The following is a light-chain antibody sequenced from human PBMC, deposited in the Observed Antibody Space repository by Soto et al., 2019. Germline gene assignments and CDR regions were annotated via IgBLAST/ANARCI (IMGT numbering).Light chain of an antibody. CDR2: GAS. Sequence: SPGERATLSCRASQSVSSSYLAWYQQKPGQAPRLLIYGASSRATGIPDRFSGSGSGTDFTLTISRLEPEDFAVYSCQQYGSSSITFGQGTRPEIK. CDR3: QQYGSSSIT. V-gene: IGKV3-20*01. J-gene: IGKJ5*01. CDR1: QSVSSSY.